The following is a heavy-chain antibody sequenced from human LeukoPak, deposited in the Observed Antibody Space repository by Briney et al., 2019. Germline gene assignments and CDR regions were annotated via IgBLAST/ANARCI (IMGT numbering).Heavy chain of an antibody. CDR1: GFSLSNTA. CDR2: ITDNGVHT. Sequence: HTGGSLRLSCAASGFSLSNTAMTWVRQAPGKGLEWVSIITDNGVHTFFADSVMGRFTIARDSSKNTLYLHMINLRADDTAVYYCATVGGPCRSSNCYAYFDFWGQGTLVTVSS. J-gene: IGHJ4*02. V-gene: IGHV3-23*01. D-gene: IGHD2-2*01. CDR3: ATVGGPCRSSNCYAYFDF.